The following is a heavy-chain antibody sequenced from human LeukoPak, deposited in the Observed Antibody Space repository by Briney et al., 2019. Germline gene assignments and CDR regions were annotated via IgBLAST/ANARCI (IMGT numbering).Heavy chain of an antibody. CDR1: GFTFSSYA. V-gene: IGHV3-64*01. CDR3: ARGEPHYYGSGSYFRAHFDY. CDR2: ISSNGGSK. J-gene: IGHJ4*02. Sequence: PGGSLRLSCAASGFTFSSYAMHWVRQAPGKGLEYVSAISSNGGSKYYANSVKGRFTISRDNCKNTLYLQMGSLRAEDMAVYYCARGEPHYYGSGSYFRAHFDYWGQGTLVTVSS. D-gene: IGHD3-10*01.